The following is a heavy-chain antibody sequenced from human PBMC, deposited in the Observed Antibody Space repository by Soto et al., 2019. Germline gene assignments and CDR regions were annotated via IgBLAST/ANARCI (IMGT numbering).Heavy chain of an antibody. CDR2: IYYSGDT. Sequence: WTWVRQPPGKGLEWIGHIYYSGDTKYNPSLRSRVTISVDTSRIHFSLRLTSVTAADTAVYYCARTLVTGYSDSWGQGTLVTVSS. J-gene: IGHJ4*02. D-gene: IGHD3-9*01. V-gene: IGHV4-61*03. CDR3: ARTLVTGYSDS.